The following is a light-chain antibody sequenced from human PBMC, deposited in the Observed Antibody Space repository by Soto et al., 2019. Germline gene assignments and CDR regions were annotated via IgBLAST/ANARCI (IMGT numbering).Light chain of an antibody. J-gene: IGKJ5*01. V-gene: IGKV1-5*03. CDR2: KAS. CDR1: QTISSW. Sequence: DIQMTQSPSTLSGSVGDRVTITCRASQTISSWLAWYQQKPGKAPKLLIYKASTLKSGVPSRFSGSESGTEFTLTISSLQPEDFATYYCQQANSFPITFGQGTRLEIK. CDR3: QQANSFPIT.